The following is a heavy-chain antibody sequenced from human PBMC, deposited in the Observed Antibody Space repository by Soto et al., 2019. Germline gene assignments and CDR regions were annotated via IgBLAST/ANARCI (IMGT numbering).Heavy chain of an antibody. CDR2: IYWNDDK. CDR1: GFSLSSTGVG. J-gene: IGHJ6*02. D-gene: IGHD2-21*01. CDR3: EHVGSISYYYSAMDV. Sequence: SGPTLVNPTQTLTLTCTFSGFSLSSTGVGVGWIRQPPGKALEWLALIYWNDDKRYSPSLKSRLTITKDTSKNQVVLSMTIMGPVDTATYFCEHVGSISYYYSAMDVCGQGTTVTVYS. V-gene: IGHV2-5*01.